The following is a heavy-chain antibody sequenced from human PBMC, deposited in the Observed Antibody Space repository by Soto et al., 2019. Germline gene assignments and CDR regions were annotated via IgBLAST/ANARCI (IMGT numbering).Heavy chain of an antibody. D-gene: IGHD2-15*01. Sequence: GASVMVSWKDSGYTFTSSGISWVRPAPGQGLEWMGWISAYNGNTNYAQKLQGRVTMTTDTSTSTAYMELRSLRSDDTAVYYSARDSSDCSCCYYNDVFSIWGQWSLDPVSS. CDR3: ARDSSDCSCCYYNDVFSI. V-gene: IGHV1-18*04. J-gene: IGHJ3*02. CDR1: GYTFTSSG. CDR2: ISAYNGNT.